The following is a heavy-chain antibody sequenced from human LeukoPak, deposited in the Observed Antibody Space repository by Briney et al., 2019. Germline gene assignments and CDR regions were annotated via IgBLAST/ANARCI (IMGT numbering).Heavy chain of an antibody. CDR2: IYPGDSDT. CDR3: ARQGPVVVGATTAFDI. D-gene: IGHD1-26*01. CDR1: GYSFTNFW. V-gene: IGHV5-51*01. Sequence: GESLKISCKGSGYSFTNFWIGWVRQMPGKGLEWMGIIYPGDSDTRYSPSFQGQVTISADKSISTAYLQWSSLKASDTAMYYCARQGPVVVGATTAFDIWGQGTMVTVSS. J-gene: IGHJ3*02.